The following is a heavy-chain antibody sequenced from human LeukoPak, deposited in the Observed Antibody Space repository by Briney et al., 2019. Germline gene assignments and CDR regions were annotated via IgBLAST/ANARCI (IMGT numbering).Heavy chain of an antibody. CDR3: AFLKSSSSYEDIFEI. CDR1: GYSISSGHY. CDR2: IYHSGST. J-gene: IGHJ3*02. Sequence: SETLSLTCAVFGYSISSGHYWGWIRQPPGKGLEWIGSIYHSGSTYHNPSLKSRVTISVDTSKNQFSLKLSSVTAADTAVYYCAFLKSSSSYEDIFEIWGQGTMVIVSS. D-gene: IGHD6-13*01. V-gene: IGHV4-38-2*01.